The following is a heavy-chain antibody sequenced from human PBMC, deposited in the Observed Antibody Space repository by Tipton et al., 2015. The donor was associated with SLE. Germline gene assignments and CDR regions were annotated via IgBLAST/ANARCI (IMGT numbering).Heavy chain of an antibody. CDR2: IYNTGNT. CDR3: TRRGGYSPDF. CDR1: GDSVFIGSSSY. J-gene: IGHJ4*02. Sequence: TLSLTCTVSGDSVFIGSSSYCGWIRQPPGKGLEWIGSIYNTGNTYYNASLKSRVTISVDTSKNQFSLRLSSVTAADTAVYYCTRRGGYSPDFWGQGTLVTVSS. D-gene: IGHD4-23*01. V-gene: IGHV4-39*01.